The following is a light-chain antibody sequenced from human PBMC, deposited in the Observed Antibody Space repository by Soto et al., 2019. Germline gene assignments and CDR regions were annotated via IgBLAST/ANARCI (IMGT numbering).Light chain of an antibody. CDR3: HSYTSKATGV. J-gene: IGLJ1*01. V-gene: IGLV2-14*01. CDR1: SSDVGGYNY. CDR2: EVS. Sequence: QSALTQPASVSGSPGQSITISCTGTSSDVGGYNYVSWYQQHPGKAPKLIIYEVSNRRSGVSNRFSGSKSGNTASLTISGPQAEDQAYYYCHSYTSKATGVFGTGTKLTVL.